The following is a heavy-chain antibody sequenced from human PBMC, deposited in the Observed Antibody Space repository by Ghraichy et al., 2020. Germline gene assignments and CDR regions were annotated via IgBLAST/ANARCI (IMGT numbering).Heavy chain of an antibody. CDR1: GFTFSTYA. CDR2: ISGSSGTT. Sequence: GGSLRLSCAASGFTFSTYAMSWVRQASGKGPEWVSSISGSSGTTYYADSVKGRFTVSRDNSKNTLYLEMNSLRAEDTALYYCAKEGAFIEVADPLDYWGQGTRVTVSS. J-gene: IGHJ4*02. D-gene: IGHD6-19*01. CDR3: AKEGAFIEVADPLDY. V-gene: IGHV3-23*01.